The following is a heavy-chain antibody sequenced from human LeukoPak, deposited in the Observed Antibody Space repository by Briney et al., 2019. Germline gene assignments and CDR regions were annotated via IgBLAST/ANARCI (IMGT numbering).Heavy chain of an antibody. CDR1: GFTFSSYS. V-gene: IGHV3-48*04. CDR3: ARDLSGVTGYTYGRGIDY. Sequence: GGSLRLSCAASGFTFSSYSMNWVRQAPGKGLEWVSSISSSSSTIYYADSVKGRFTISRDNAKKSLYLQMNSLRAEDTAVYYCARDLSGVTGYTYGRGIDYWGQGTLVTVSS. CDR2: ISSSSSTI. J-gene: IGHJ4*02. D-gene: IGHD5-18*01.